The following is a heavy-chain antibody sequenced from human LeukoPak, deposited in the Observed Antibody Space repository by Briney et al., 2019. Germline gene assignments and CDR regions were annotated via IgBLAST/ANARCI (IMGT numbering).Heavy chain of an antibody. Sequence: PSETLSLTCTVSGASIGSYYWSWIRQPAGKGLEWIGRIHTSGSTNYNPSLKSRVTISVDKSKNQFSLKLSSVTAADTAMYFCARGRGDYFDSSGYFFDYCGHGTLVTISS. CDR2: IHTSGST. V-gene: IGHV4-4*07. J-gene: IGHJ4*01. CDR3: ARGRGDYFDSSGYFFDY. CDR1: GASIGSYY. D-gene: IGHD3-22*01.